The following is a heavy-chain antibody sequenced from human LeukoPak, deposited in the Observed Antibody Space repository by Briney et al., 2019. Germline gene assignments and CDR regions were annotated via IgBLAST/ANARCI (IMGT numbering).Heavy chain of an antibody. Sequence: SVKVSCKASGGTFSSYAISWVRQAPGRGLEWMGGIIPIFGTANYAQKFQGRVTITADESTSTAYMELSSLRPEDTAVYYCAGVPYYDFWSGCSPPDYWGQGTLVTVSS. CDR3: AGVPYYDFWSGCSPPDY. V-gene: IGHV1-69*13. CDR1: GGTFSSYA. D-gene: IGHD3-3*01. CDR2: IIPIFGTA. J-gene: IGHJ4*02.